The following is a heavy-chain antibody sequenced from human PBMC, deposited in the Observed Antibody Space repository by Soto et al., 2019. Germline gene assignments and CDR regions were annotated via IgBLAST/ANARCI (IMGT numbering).Heavy chain of an antibody. V-gene: IGHV3-48*03. D-gene: IGHD5-12*01. J-gene: IGHJ4*02. Sequence: PGGSLRLSCAASGFTFSSYEMNWVRQAPGKGLEWVSYISSSGSTIYYADSVKGRFTISRGNAKNSLYLQMNSLRAEDTAVYYCARGLRMATMYYFDYWGQGTLVTVSS. CDR2: ISSSGSTI. CDR1: GFTFSSYE. CDR3: ARGLRMATMYYFDY.